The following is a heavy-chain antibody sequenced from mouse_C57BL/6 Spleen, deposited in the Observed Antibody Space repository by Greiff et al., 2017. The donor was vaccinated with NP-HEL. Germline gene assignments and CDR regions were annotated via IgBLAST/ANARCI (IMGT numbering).Heavy chain of an antibody. CDR3: SYYSNFPYAMDY. J-gene: IGHJ4*01. CDR2: IDPEDGET. D-gene: IGHD2-5*01. Sequence: DVHLVESGAELVKPGASVKLSCTASGFNIKDYYMHWVKQRTEQGLEWIGRIDPEDGETKYAPKFQGKATITADTSSNTAYLQLSSLTSEDTAVYYCSYYSNFPYAMDYWGQGTSVTVSS. V-gene: IGHV14-2*01. CDR1: GFNIKDYY.